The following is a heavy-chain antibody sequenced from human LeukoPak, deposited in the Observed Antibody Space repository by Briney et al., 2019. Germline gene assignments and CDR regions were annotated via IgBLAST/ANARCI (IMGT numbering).Heavy chain of an antibody. D-gene: IGHD6-13*01. J-gene: IGHJ3*02. Sequence: ASVKVSCKASGYTFTGYYMHWVRQAPGQGLEWMGWISAYNGNTNYAQKLQGRVTMTTDTSTSTAYMELRSLRSDDTAVYYCARDQWRGHGSSWYGGAFDIWGQGTMVTVSS. CDR2: ISAYNGNT. CDR1: GYTFTGYY. V-gene: IGHV1-18*04. CDR3: ARDQWRGHGSSWYGGAFDI.